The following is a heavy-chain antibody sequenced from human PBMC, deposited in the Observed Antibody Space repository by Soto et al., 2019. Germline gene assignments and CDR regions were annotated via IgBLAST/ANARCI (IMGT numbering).Heavy chain of an antibody. D-gene: IGHD3-16*01. CDR1: GGSFSGYY. J-gene: IGHJ5*02. V-gene: IGHV4-34*01. Sequence: SETLSLTCAVYGGSFSGYYWSWIRQPPGKGLEWIGEINHSGSTNYNPSLKSRVTISVDTSKNQFSLKLSSVTAADTAVYYCARVAGGWGAPTYTWFDPGGKGTLVTVSS. CDR2: INHSGST. CDR3: ARVAGGWGAPTYTWFDP.